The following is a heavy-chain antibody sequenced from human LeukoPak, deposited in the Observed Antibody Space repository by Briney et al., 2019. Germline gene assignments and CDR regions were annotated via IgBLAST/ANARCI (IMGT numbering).Heavy chain of an antibody. Sequence: ASETLSLMCTVSGGPISNYYWSWIRPPPGKGRGWIGYTFSMGSTNYNPSPKSRVTISVDTSKNQFSLNLSSVTAADTAVYYCARDHGTMVRGASGFDYWGQGTLVTVSS. V-gene: IGHV4-59*01. J-gene: IGHJ4*02. CDR3: ARDHGTMVRGASGFDY. CDR1: GGPISNYY. D-gene: IGHD3-10*01. CDR2: TFSMGST.